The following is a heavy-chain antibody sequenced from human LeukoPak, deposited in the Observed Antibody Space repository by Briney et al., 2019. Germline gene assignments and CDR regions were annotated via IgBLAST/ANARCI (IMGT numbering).Heavy chain of an antibody. CDR2: ISGSGATT. CDR3: AKAIRGVRGSGSYYFDY. D-gene: IGHD3-10*01. J-gene: IGHJ4*02. V-gene: IGHV3-23*01. CDR1: GFTFGTYA. Sequence: PGGSLRLSCAASGFTFGTYAMNWVRQAPGKGLEWVSGISGSGATTYYADSVKGRFTISSDNSRNTLYLHMNSLRTDDTAVYYCAKAIRGVRGSGSYYFDYWGQGTLVTVSS.